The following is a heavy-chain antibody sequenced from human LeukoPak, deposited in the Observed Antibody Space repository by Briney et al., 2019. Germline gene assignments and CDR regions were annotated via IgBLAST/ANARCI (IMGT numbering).Heavy chain of an antibody. V-gene: IGHV1-2*02. CDR3: AREGYCSGGSCYSWFDP. D-gene: IGHD2-15*01. CDR1: GYTFTGYY. CDR2: INPNSGGT. J-gene: IGHJ5*02. Sequence: ASVKVSCKASGYTFTGYYMHWVRQAPGQGLEWMGWINPNSGGTNYAQKFQGRVTMTRDTSISTAYMELSRLRSDDTAVYYCAREGYCSGGSCYSWFDPWGQGTLVTVSS.